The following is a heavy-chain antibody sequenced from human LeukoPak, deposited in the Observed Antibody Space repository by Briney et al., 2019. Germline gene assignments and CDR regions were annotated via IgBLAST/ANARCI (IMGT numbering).Heavy chain of an antibody. CDR3: ASLSSGSYYRGYYFDY. J-gene: IGHJ4*02. CDR2: IYTSGST. D-gene: IGHD1-26*01. V-gene: IGHV4-4*07. Sequence: SETLSLTCTVSGGSISSYYWSWIRQPAGKGLEWIGRIYTSGSTNYNPSLKSRVTMSVDTSKNQFSLKLSSVTAADTAVYYCASLSSGSYYRGYYFDYWGQGTLVTVSS. CDR1: GGSISSYY.